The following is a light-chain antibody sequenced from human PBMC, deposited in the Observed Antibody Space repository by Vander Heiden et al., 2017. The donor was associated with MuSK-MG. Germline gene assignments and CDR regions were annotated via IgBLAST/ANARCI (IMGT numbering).Light chain of an antibody. V-gene: IGKV1-5*03. CDR2: TAS. J-gene: IGKJ1*01. CDR3: QQYDSYSQT. Sequence: DIQMTQSPSTLSASVGDRVTITCRASQSISSWLAWYQQKPGKALKLLIYTASSLESGVPSRFSGSGSGTEFTLTISSLQPDDFATYYCQQYDSYSQTFGQGTKVEIK. CDR1: QSISSW.